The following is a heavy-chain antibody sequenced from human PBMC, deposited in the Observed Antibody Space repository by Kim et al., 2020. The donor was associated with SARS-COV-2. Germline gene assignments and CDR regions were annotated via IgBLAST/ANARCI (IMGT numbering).Heavy chain of an antibody. D-gene: IGHD2-2*02. CDR2: INWNGGST. J-gene: IGHJ6*02. Sequence: GGSLRLSCAVSGFASDDYAMSWVRLVPGKGLEWVAVINWNGGSTDAAASVRGRFVISGDTDKSLLLQMKSLRADDTALYFCARGGYCRSTSCYNFFGMDVWGQGTTVAVSS. CDR1: GFASDDYA. CDR3: ARGGYCRSTSCYNFFGMDV. V-gene: IGHV3-20*04.